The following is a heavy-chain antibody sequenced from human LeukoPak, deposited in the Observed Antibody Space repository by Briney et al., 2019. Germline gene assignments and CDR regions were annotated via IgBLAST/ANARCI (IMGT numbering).Heavy chain of an antibody. CDR3: ARTGITIFGVVIIPTWFDP. Sequence: GASVKVSCKASGYTFTSYGISWVRQAPGQGLEWMGWISAYNGNTNYAQKLQGRVTMTTDTSTSTAYMELRSLRSDDTAVYYCARTGITIFGVVIIPTWFDPWGQGTLVTVSS. D-gene: IGHD3-3*01. J-gene: IGHJ5*02. CDR1: GYTFTSYG. CDR2: ISAYNGNT. V-gene: IGHV1-18*01.